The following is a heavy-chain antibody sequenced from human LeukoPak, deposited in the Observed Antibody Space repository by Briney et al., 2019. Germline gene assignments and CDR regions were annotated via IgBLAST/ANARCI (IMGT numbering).Heavy chain of an antibody. CDR2: ISYDGSNK. D-gene: IGHD1-1*01. CDR3: ARESFRVGTWHYFDY. Sequence: GGSLRLSCAASGFTFSSYGMHWVRQAPGKGLEWVAVISYDGSNKYYADSVKGRFTISRDNSKNTLYLQMNSLRAEDTAVYYCARESFRVGTWHYFDYWGQGTLVTVSS. J-gene: IGHJ4*02. CDR1: GFTFSSYG. V-gene: IGHV3-30*03.